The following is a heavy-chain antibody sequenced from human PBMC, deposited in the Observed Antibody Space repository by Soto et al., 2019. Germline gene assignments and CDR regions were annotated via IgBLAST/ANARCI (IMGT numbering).Heavy chain of an antibody. V-gene: IGHV3-30*18. D-gene: IGHD2-21*02. J-gene: IGHJ4*02. CDR2: ISYDGSNK. CDR1: GFPCSSYG. Sequence: VGSLRLSCGASGFPCSSYGRCWVRQAPGKGLEWVAVISYDGSNKYYADSVKGRFTVSRDKSKNTLYLQVNSLRAEDTAVYYCAKDKVPVVVTAPFDYWGQGTLVTVSS. CDR3: AKDKVPVVVTAPFDY.